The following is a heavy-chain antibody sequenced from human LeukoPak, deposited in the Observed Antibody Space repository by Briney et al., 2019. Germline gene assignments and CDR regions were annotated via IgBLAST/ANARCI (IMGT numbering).Heavy chain of an antibody. CDR3: ARDRDYYDSSGYSHPTSPFDY. J-gene: IGHJ4*02. CDR2: TYYRSKWYN. CDR1: GDGVSSNSAA. Sequence: SQTLSLTCAISGDGVSSNSAAWNWIRQSPSRGLEWLGRTYYRSKWYNDYAVSVKSRITINPDTSKNQFSLQLNSVTPEDTAVYYCARDRDYYDSSGYSHPTSPFDYWGQGTLVTVSS. V-gene: IGHV6-1*01. D-gene: IGHD3-22*01.